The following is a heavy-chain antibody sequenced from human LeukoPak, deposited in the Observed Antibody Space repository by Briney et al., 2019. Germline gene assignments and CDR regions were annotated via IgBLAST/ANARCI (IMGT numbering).Heavy chain of an antibody. CDR3: AKDPVDYGDYVSYFDY. CDR2: IRYDGSNK. D-gene: IGHD4-17*01. V-gene: IGHV3-30*02. CDR1: GFTFSTYG. Sequence: GRSLRLSCAASGFTFSTYGMHWVRQAPGKVLEWVAFIRYDGSNKYYADSVKGRFTISRDNSKNTLYLQMNSLRAEDTAVYYCAKDPVDYGDYVSYFDYWGQGTLVTVSS. J-gene: IGHJ4*02.